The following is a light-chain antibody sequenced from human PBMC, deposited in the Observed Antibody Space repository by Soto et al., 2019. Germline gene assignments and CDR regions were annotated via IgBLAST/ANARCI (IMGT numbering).Light chain of an antibody. V-gene: IGLV2-8*01. CDR2: EVT. Sequence: QSALTQPPSASGSPGQSVTISCTGTSSDVEGYNYVSWYQQYPGRAPKLMIYEVTKRPSGVPDRFSGSKSGNTASLTVSGLQAEDEADYYCSSYASSNNFYFVFGGGTQLTVL. CDR1: SSDVEGYNY. J-gene: IGLJ3*02. CDR3: SSYASSNNFYFV.